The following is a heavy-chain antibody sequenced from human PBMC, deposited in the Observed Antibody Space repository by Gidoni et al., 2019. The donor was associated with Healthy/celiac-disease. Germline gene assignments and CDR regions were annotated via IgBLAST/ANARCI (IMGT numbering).Heavy chain of an antibody. V-gene: IGHV3-33*01. J-gene: IGHJ3*02. Sequence: QVQLVESGGGVVQPGRSLSLSCAASGCTFSSYGMHWVRQAPGKGLEWVAVIWYDGSNKYYADSVKGRFTISRDNSKNTLYLQMNSLRAEDTAVYYCARDPIVVVTAIHDAFDIWGQGTMVTVSS. CDR1: GCTFSSYG. CDR3: ARDPIVVVTAIHDAFDI. CDR2: IWYDGSNK. D-gene: IGHD2-21*02.